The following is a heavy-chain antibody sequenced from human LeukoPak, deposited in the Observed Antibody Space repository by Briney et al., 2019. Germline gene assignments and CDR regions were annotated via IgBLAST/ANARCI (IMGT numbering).Heavy chain of an antibody. CDR1: GYTFTSYY. CDR2: INPSGGST. D-gene: IGHD2-2*01. CDR3: ARVDVVVPAAMRDPENYFDY. V-gene: IGHV1-46*01. J-gene: IGHJ4*02. Sequence: VSVKVSCKASGYTFTSYYMHWVRQAPGQGLEWMGIINPSGGSTSYAQKFQGRVTMTRDTSTSTVYMELSSLRSEDTAVYYCARVDVVVPAAMRDPENYFDYWGQGTLVTVSS.